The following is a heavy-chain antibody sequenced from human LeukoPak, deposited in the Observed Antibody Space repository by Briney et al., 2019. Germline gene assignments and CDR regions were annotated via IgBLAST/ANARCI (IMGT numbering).Heavy chain of an antibody. D-gene: IGHD3-3*01. Sequence: SVKVSCKASGGTFSSYAISWVRQAPGQGLEWMGGIIPIFGTANYAQKFQGRVTMIRDTSTSTVYMELSSLRSEDTAVYYCARPRITKDPMGFDYWGQGTLVTVSS. CDR1: GGTFSSYA. CDR2: IIPIFGTA. V-gene: IGHV1-69*05. J-gene: IGHJ4*02. CDR3: ARPRITKDPMGFDY.